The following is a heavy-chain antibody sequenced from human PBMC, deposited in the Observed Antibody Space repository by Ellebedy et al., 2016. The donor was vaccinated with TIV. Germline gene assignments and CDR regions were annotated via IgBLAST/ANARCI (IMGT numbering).Heavy chain of an antibody. Sequence: ASVKVSCKVSGYTLTELSMHWVRQAPGKGLEWMGGFDPEDGETIYAQKFQDRVTMTSDTSTRAAYMELSSLRSDDTAVYYCAALPYISTSSAYWGQGTLVTVSS. CDR1: GYTLTELS. V-gene: IGHV1-24*01. J-gene: IGHJ4*02. D-gene: IGHD6-6*01. CDR3: AALPYISTSSAY. CDR2: FDPEDGET.